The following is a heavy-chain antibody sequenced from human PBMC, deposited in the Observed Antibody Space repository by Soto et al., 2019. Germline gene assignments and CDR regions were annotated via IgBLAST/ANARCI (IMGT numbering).Heavy chain of an antibody. Sequence: EASVKVSCKASGYTFTSYGISWVRQAPGQGLEWMGWISAYNGNTNYAQKLQGRVTMTTDTSTSTAYMELRSLRSDDTAVYYCARDFSSPQAATLGRNDYWGQGTLVTVSS. CDR2: ISAYNGNT. D-gene: IGHD3-16*01. CDR1: GYTFTSYG. J-gene: IGHJ4*02. V-gene: IGHV1-18*01. CDR3: ARDFSSPQAATLGRNDY.